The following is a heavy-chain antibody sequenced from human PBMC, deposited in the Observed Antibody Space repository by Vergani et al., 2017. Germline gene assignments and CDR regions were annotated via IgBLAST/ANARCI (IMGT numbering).Heavy chain of an antibody. Sequence: EVQLVESGGGLVQPGRSLRLSCAASGFTFDDYAMHWVRQAPGKGLEWVSGISWNSGSIGYADSVKGRFTISRDNAKNSLYLQMNSLRAEDTALYYCAKGPSNDIVVVPAAIGAYFDYWGQGTLVTVSS. V-gene: IGHV3-9*01. CDR3: AKGPSNDIVVVPAAIGAYFDY. CDR1: GFTFDDYA. J-gene: IGHJ4*02. CDR2: ISWNSGSI. D-gene: IGHD2-2*01.